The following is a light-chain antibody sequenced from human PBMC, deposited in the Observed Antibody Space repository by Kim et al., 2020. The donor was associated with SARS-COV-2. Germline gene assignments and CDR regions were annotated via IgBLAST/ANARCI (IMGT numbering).Light chain of an antibody. Sequence: QSVLTQPPSVSPAPGQKVTISCPGSRSNIGNNPVSWYQQFPGTAPKRITYDNDKRPSGIPDRFSSSKSGTSATLGITGLRTGDEADYYCATWDSSLSVGVFGGGTQLTAL. V-gene: IGLV1-51*01. CDR3: ATWDSSLSVGV. J-gene: IGLJ3*02. CDR2: DND. CDR1: RSNIGNNP.